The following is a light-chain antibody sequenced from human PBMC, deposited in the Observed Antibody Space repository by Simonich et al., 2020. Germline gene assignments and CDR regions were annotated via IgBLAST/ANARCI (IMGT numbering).Light chain of an antibody. Sequence: QSALTQPASVSGSPGQSITISCTGTSSDVGSYNLVSWYQQHPGKAPKLIIYEGRKRPSGVSNRFSGSKSGNTASLTISGLQAEDEADYYCSSYTSSSTFVVFGGGTKLTVL. CDR2: EGR. CDR1: SSDVGSYNL. V-gene: IGLV2-14*02. J-gene: IGLJ2*01. CDR3: SSYTSSSTFVV.